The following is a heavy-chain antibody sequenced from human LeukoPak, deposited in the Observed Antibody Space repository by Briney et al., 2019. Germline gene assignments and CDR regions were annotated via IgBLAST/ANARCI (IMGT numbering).Heavy chain of an antibody. CDR1: GFTFSSYW. Sequence: GGSLRLSCAASGFTFSSYWMSWVRQAPGKGLEWVANIKQDGSEKYYVDSVKGRFTISRDNAKNSLYLQMNSLRAEDTAVYYCARDNTVPQAYFHLDLWGKGTTVTVSS. CDR2: IKQDGSEK. V-gene: IGHV3-7*01. J-gene: IGHJ6*03. CDR3: ARDNTVPQAYFHLDL. D-gene: IGHD1-1*01.